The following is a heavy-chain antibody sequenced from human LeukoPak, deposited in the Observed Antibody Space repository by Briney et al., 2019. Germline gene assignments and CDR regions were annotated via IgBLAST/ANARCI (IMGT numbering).Heavy chain of an antibody. J-gene: IGHJ4*02. CDR2: SSGSGGST. V-gene: IGHV3-23*01. D-gene: IGHD2-2*01. Sequence: GGSLRLSCAASGFTFSSYAMSWVRQAPGKGLEGVSASSGSGGSTYYADSVKGRFTISRDNSKNTLYLQMNSLRAEDTAVYYCAKTRSPYCSSTSCSHFDYWGQGTLVTVSS. CDR3: AKTRSPYCSSTSCSHFDY. CDR1: GFTFSSYA.